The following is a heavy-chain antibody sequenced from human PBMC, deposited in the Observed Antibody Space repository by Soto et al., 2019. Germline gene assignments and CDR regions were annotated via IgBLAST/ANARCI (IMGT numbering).Heavy chain of an antibody. CDR3: ARGNQPYYYDSSGYDY. CDR2: MNPNSGNT. V-gene: IGHV1-8*01. D-gene: IGHD3-22*01. CDR1: RCTFTSYD. Sequence: ASVKVSCKASRCTFTSYDINWVRQATGQGLEWMGWMNPNSGNTGYAQKFQGRVTMTRNTSISTAYMELSSLRSEDTAVYYYARGNQPYYYDSSGYDYWGQGTLVTVSS. J-gene: IGHJ4*02.